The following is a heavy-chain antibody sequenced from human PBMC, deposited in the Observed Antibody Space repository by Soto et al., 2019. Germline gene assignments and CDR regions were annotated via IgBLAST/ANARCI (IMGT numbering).Heavy chain of an antibody. Sequence: GGSLRLSCAVSGFTLTTYSMKWVRHAPGKGLEWISFINKNGFTIYYADSVKGRFTISRDYAKNSLYLQMDSLRHEDTAVYYCARGAVTGTSLFDYWGLGTLVTVSS. CDR2: INKNGFTI. CDR3: ARGAVTGTSLFDY. V-gene: IGHV3-48*02. CDR1: GFTLTTYS. D-gene: IGHD6-19*01. J-gene: IGHJ4*02.